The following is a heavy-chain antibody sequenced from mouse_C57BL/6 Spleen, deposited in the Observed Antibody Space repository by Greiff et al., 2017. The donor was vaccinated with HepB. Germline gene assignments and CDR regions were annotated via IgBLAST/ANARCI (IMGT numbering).Heavy chain of an antibody. CDR2: IWSGGST. D-gene: IGHD1-1*01. J-gene: IGHJ4*01. V-gene: IGHV2-2*01. CDR1: GFSLTSYG. Sequence: QVQLKESGPGLVQPSQSLSITCTVSGFSLTSYGVHWVRQSPGKGLEWLGVIWSGGSTDYNAAFISRLSISKDNSKSQVFFKMNSLQADDTAIYYCARRVSYYGSSYYAMDYWGQGTSVTVSS. CDR3: ARRVSYYGSSYYAMDY.